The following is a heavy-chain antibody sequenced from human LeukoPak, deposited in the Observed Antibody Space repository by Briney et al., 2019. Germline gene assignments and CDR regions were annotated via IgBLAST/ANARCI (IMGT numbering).Heavy chain of an antibody. V-gene: IGHV1-2*02. J-gene: IGHJ4*02. CDR1: GYTFTGYY. CDR2: INPNSGGT. Sequence: ASVKVSCKASGYTFTGYYMHWVRQAPGQGLEWMGWINPNSGGTNYAQKFQGRVTMTGDTSISTAYMELSRLRSGDTAVYYCARAFDYGDRPFDYWGQGTLVTVSS. D-gene: IGHD4-17*01. CDR3: ARAFDYGDRPFDY.